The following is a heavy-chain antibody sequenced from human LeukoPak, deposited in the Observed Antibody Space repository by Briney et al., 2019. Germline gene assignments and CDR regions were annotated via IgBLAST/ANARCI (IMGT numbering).Heavy chain of an antibody. J-gene: IGHJ4*02. CDR2: INPNSGGT. V-gene: IGHV1-2*02. CDR3: ARKTPYGDYSFGY. D-gene: IGHD4-17*01. CDR1: GYTFTGYY. Sequence: ASVKVSCKASGYTFTGYYMHWVRQAPGQGLEWMGWINPNSGGTNYAQKFQGRVTMTRDTSISTAYMELSRLRSDDTAVYYCARKTPYGDYSFGYWGQGTLVTVSS.